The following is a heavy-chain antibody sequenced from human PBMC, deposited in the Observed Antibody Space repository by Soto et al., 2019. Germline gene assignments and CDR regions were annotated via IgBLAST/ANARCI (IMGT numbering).Heavy chain of an antibody. CDR2: IIPILGIA. CDR1: GGTLNSYT. Sequence: PAKVCCKASGGTLNSYTISWVRQAPGQGLEWMGRIIPILGIANYAQKFQGRVTITADKSTSTAYMELSSLRSEDTAVYYCARLAQTGYYYDSSGTPPIAWGQGTLVTVSS. CDR3: ARLAQTGYYYDSSGTPPIA. D-gene: IGHD3-22*01. J-gene: IGHJ5*02. V-gene: IGHV1-69*02.